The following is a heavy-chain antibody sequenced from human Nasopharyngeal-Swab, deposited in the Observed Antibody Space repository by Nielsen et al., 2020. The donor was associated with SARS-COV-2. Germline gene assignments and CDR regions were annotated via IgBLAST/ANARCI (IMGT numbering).Heavy chain of an antibody. V-gene: IGHV1-69*13. J-gene: IGHJ6*03. CDR3: ARDPSPYSSGWYGHYYYYMDV. CDR1: GGTFSSYD. D-gene: IGHD6-19*01. Sequence: SEEVSCKASGGTFSSYDVSWVRQAAGQGLLWMGGIIPIFGTANYAQKFQGRVTITADEYTSTAYMELSRLRYEGTAVYYCARDPSPYSSGWYGHYYYYMDVWGKGTTVTVSS. CDR2: IIPIFGTA.